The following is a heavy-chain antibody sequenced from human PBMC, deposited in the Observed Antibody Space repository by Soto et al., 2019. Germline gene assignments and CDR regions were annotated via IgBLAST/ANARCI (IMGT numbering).Heavy chain of an antibody. Sequence: QVQLQESGPGLVKPSETLSLTCTVSGGSISTYYWSWIRQPPGEGLEWIGYIYFSGTTNYNPSLNSRVTMSVDTSKIQFSLKLSSVTAADTAIYYCASASRADAFDIWGQGTVVTVSS. J-gene: IGHJ3*02. CDR3: ASASRADAFDI. CDR1: GGSISTYY. CDR2: IYFSGTT. V-gene: IGHV4-59*12.